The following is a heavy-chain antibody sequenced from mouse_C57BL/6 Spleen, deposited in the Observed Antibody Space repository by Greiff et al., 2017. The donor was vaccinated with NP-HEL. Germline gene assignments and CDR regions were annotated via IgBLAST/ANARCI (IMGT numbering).Heavy chain of an antibody. J-gene: IGHJ4*01. CDR2: IYPRSGNT. D-gene: IGHD2-1*01. CDR1: GYTFTSYG. V-gene: IGHV1-81*01. Sequence: VQLQESGAELARPGASVKLSCKASGYTFTSYGISWVKQRPGKGLEWIGEIYPRSGNTYYNEKFKGRATLTADKSSSTAYMELRSLTSEDSEVYFCARSDYGNYYYAMDYWGQGTSVTVSS. CDR3: ARSDYGNYYYAMDY.